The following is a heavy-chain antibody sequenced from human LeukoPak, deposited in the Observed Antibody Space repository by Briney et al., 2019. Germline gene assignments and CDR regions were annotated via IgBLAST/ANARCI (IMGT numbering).Heavy chain of an antibody. CDR3: AKRPCSTTSCSLRHFHY. CDR2: ISGSGGST. V-gene: IGHV3-23*01. J-gene: IGHJ4*02. CDR1: GFTFGNYA. Sequence: GGSLRLSCAASGFTFGNYAMSRVRQAPGKGLEWVSAISGSGGSTYYADSVKGRFTISRDNSKNTLYLQMSSLRAEDTAVYYCAKRPCSTTSCSLRHFHYWGQGTLVTVSS. D-gene: IGHD2-2*01.